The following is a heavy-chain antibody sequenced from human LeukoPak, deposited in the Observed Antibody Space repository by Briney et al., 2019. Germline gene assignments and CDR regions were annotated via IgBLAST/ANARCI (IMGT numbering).Heavy chain of an antibody. D-gene: IGHD3-3*01. Sequence: PGGSLRLSCAASGFTFSTYGMHWVRQAPGKGLEWVAVISYDGSNKYYTESVKGRFTISRDNSKNTLYLQMNSLRAEDTAVYYCARAPREWLLGYYFDYWGQGTLVTVSS. CDR1: GFTFSTYG. CDR3: ARAPREWLLGYYFDY. CDR2: ISYDGSNK. J-gene: IGHJ4*02. V-gene: IGHV3-30*03.